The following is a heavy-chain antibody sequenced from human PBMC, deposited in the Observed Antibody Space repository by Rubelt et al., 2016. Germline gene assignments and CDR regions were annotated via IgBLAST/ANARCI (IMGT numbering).Heavy chain of an antibody. CDR3: ARLWSSYRTEPPTGMDV. CDR1: GYSFTSYW. Sequence: GESLKISCKGSGYSFTSYWIGWVRQMPGKGLEWMGIIYPGDSDTKYSPSFQGQVTISADKSISTAYLQWSSLKASDTAMYYCARLWSSYRTEPPTGMDVWGQGTTVTVSS. D-gene: IGHD3-10*01. CDR2: IYPGDSDT. J-gene: IGHJ6*02. V-gene: IGHV5-51*01.